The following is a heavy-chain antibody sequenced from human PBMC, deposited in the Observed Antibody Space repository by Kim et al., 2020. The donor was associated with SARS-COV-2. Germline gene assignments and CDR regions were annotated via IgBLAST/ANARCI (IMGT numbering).Heavy chain of an antibody. Sequence: ASVKVSCKASGYTFTSYGISWVRQAPGQGLEWMGRISAYTGNTNYAQKFQGRVTMTTDTSTSTAYMELRSLRSDDTAVYYCARCVITMLRASDYWGQGTLVTVSS. J-gene: IGHJ4*02. CDR1: GYTFTSYG. D-gene: IGHD3-10*01. CDR2: ISAYTGNT. V-gene: IGHV1-18*01. CDR3: ARCVITMLRASDY.